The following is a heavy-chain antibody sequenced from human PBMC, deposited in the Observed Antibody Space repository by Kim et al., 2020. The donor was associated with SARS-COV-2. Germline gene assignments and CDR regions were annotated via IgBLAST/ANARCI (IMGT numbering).Heavy chain of an antibody. CDR1: GFTFSSYS. CDR2: ISSSSSYI. D-gene: IGHD3-3*02. Sequence: GGSLRLSCAASGFTFSSYSMNWVRQAPGKGLEWVSSISSSSSYIYYADSVKGRFTISRDNAKNSLYLQMNSLRAEDTAVYYCARPIRPSFLEWLLYDYYGMDVWGQGTTVTVSS. J-gene: IGHJ6*02. V-gene: IGHV3-21*01. CDR3: ARPIRPSFLEWLLYDYYGMDV.